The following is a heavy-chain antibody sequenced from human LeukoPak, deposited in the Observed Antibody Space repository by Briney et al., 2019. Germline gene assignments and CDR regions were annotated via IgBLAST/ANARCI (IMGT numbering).Heavy chain of an antibody. J-gene: IGHJ4*02. Sequence: PSETLSLTCTVSGGSISSGDYYWSWIRQPPGKGLEWIGYIYYSGSTYYNPSLKSRVTISVDTSQNQFPLKLGSVTAADTAVYYCARGHYDFWSGYYTQLAGYYFDYWGQGTLVTVSS. V-gene: IGHV4-30-4*08. CDR1: GGSISSGDYY. CDR3: ARGHYDFWSGYYTQLAGYYFDY. D-gene: IGHD3-3*01. CDR2: IYYSGST.